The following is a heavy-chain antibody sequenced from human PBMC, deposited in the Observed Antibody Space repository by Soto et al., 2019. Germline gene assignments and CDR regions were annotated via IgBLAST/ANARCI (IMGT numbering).Heavy chain of an antibody. CDR1: GGSFSGYY. CDR2: INHTGST. CDR3: ARGLRFWGYYSDY. J-gene: IGHJ4*02. D-gene: IGHD3-16*01. V-gene: IGHV4-34*01. Sequence: QVQLQQWGAGLLKPSETLSLTCAVYGGSFSGYYWCWIRQPPGKGLEWIGEINHTGSTNYNPSLKSRVTITVDTSTNQFCMKLSSVAAADTAVYYCARGLRFWGYYSDYSGKGTLVIVSS.